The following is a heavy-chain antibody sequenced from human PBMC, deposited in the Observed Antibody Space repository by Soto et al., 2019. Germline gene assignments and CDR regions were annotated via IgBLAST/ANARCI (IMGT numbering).Heavy chain of an antibody. J-gene: IGHJ4*02. D-gene: IGHD3-3*01. V-gene: IGHV3-9*01. CDR2: ISWSSGSI. CDR1: GFTFDDYA. CDR3: AKGLRFLEWLLDNLFDY. Sequence: GGSLRLSCAASGFTFDDYAMHWVRQAPGKGLEWVSGISWSSGSIGYADSVKGRFTISRDNAKNSLYLQMNSLRAEDTALYYCAKGLRFLEWLLDNLFDYWGQGTLVTVSS.